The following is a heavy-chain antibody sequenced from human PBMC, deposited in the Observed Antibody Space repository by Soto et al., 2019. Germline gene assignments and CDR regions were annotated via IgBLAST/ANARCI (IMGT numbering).Heavy chain of an antibody. J-gene: IGHJ5*02. D-gene: IGHD1-26*01. CDR2: IVVGSGDT. CDR3: AAEVGYL. CDR1: GYTFTNSA. V-gene: IGHV1-58*01. Sequence: QMQLVQSGPEVKKPGTSVKVSCKGSGYTFTNSAVQWVRQARGQRLEWMGWIVVGSGDTKYAQKFQERVTFTMDVSTSTAYMELSSLKSEDTAVYYCAAEVGYLWGQGTLVTVSS.